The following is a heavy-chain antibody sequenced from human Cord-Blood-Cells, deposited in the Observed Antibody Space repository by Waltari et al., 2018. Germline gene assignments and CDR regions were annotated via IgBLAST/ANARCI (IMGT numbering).Heavy chain of an antibody. CDR3: TRKGYNWNYAFDI. J-gene: IGHJ3*02. Sequence: EVQLVESGGGLVKPGRSLRLSCTASGFTFGDYAMSWFRQAPGKGLEGVGFIRSKAYGGTTEYAASVKGRFTISRDDSKSIAYLQMNSLKTEDTAVYYCTRKGYNWNYAFDIWGQGTMVTVSS. CDR1: GFTFGDYA. V-gene: IGHV3-49*05. D-gene: IGHD1-7*01. CDR2: IRSKAYGGTT.